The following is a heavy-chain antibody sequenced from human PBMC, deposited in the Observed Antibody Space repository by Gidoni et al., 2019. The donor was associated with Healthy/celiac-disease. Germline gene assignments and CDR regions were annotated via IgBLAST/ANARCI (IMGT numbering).Heavy chain of an antibody. CDR1: GGSFSGYY. CDR3: ASGEKWRSRFVRGAIDY. V-gene: IGHV4-34*01. J-gene: IGHJ4*02. D-gene: IGHD3-10*02. CDR2: INHSGST. Sequence: QVQLQPWGAGLLQPSETLSLTCAVYGGSFSGYYWSWIRQPPGKGLEWIGEINHSGSTNYNPSLKSRVTISVDTSKNQFSLKLSSVTAADTAVYYCASGEKWRSRFVRGAIDYWGQGTLVTVSS.